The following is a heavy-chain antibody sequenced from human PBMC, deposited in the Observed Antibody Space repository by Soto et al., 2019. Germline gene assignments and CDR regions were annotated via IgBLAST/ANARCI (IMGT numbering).Heavy chain of an antibody. CDR3: TRDLGYCSSTSCYSYYYYMDV. Sequence: PGGSLRLSCTASGFTFGDYAMSWFRQAPGKGLEWVGFIRSKAYGGTTEYAASVKGRFTISRDDSKSIAYLQMNSLKTEDTAVYYCTRDLGYCSSTSCYSYYYYMDVWGKGTTVTVSS. CDR1: GFTFGDYA. V-gene: IGHV3-49*03. D-gene: IGHD2-2*01. J-gene: IGHJ6*03. CDR2: IRSKAYGGTT.